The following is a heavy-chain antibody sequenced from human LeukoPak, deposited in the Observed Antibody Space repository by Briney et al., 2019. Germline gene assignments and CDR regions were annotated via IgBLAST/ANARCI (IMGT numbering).Heavy chain of an antibody. J-gene: IGHJ4*02. V-gene: IGHV3-23*01. D-gene: IGHD6-19*01. CDR3: AKVLYSSGWYGNDY. CDR2: ISGSGGST. CDR1: GFTFSSYA. Sequence: GGSLRLSCAASGFTFSSYAMSWVRQAPGKGLEWVSAISGSGGSTYYADSVKGRFTIFRDNSKNTLYLQMNSLRAEDTAVYYCAKVLYSSGWYGNDYWGQGTLVTVSS.